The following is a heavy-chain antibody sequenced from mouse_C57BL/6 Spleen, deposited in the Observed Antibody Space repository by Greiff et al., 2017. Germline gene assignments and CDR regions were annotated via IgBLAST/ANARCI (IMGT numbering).Heavy chain of an antibody. V-gene: IGHV2-9-1*01. CDR3: ASPSYGYDVGFAY. D-gene: IGHD2-9*01. CDR1: GFSLTSYA. Sequence: VHLVESGPGLVAPSQSLSITCTVSGFSLTSYAISWVRQPPGKGLEWLGVIWTGGGTNYNSALKSRLSISKDNSKSQVSLKMNSLQTDDTARYYCASPSYGYDVGFAYWGQGTLVTVSA. CDR2: IWTGGGT. J-gene: IGHJ3*01.